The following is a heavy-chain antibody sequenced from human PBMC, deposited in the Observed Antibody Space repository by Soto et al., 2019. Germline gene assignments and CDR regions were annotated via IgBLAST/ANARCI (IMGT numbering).Heavy chain of an antibody. CDR3: ARGGLYKYYFDY. J-gene: IGHJ4*02. V-gene: IGHV3-74*01. CDR2: LNSDGSSI. CDR1: GFTFSSHW. D-gene: IGHD1-20*01. Sequence: EVQLVESGGGLVPPGGSLRLSCAASGFTFSSHWMHWVRQAPGKGLVWVSRLNSDGSSINYADSVRGRFTISRENAKNTLYLQVNILRAEDTAVYYCARGGLYKYYFDYWGQGTLVTVSS.